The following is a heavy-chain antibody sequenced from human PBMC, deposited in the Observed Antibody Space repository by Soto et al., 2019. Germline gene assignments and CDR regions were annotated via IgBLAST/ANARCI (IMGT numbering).Heavy chain of an antibody. CDR3: AKLGSGYYTGLYFDY. D-gene: IGHD3-3*01. V-gene: IGHV3-7*03. Sequence: LRLSCAASGFTFGDYWISWVRQSPCKVLEWVAHIKKDGSENYYVDSVTGRFTVSRDNTKNSLYLQMNSLRAEDTAVYYCAKLGSGYYTGLYFDYWGQGTLVTVSS. J-gene: IGHJ4*02. CDR1: GFTFGDYW. CDR2: IKKDGSEN.